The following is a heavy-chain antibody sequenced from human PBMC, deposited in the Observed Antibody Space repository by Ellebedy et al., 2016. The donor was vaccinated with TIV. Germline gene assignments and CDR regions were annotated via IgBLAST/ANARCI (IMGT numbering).Heavy chain of an antibody. CDR2: FDPEDGET. Sequence: AASVKVSCKVSGYTLTELSMHWVRQAPGKGLEWMGGFDPEDGETIYAQKFQGRVTMTEDTSTDTAYMELSSLRSEDTAVYYCATDSRHCSGGSCYSGSDYWGQGTLVTVSS. CDR1: GYTLTELS. J-gene: IGHJ4*02. V-gene: IGHV1-24*01. D-gene: IGHD2-15*01. CDR3: ATDSRHCSGGSCYSGSDY.